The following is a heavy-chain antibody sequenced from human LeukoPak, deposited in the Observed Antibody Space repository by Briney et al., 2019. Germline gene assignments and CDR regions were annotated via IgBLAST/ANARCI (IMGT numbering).Heavy chain of an antibody. J-gene: IGHJ4*02. CDR1: GFTFRTYA. V-gene: IGHV3-64D*06. CDR3: AKGMGYSVYDYIDF. D-gene: IGHD5/OR15-5a*01. Sequence: GGSLRLSCAASGFTFRTYAMHWVRQAPGKGLEYVAGISSNGGTTYYVDYVKDTFTISRDNSKNTLYLQMSSLRPDDTALYYCAKGMGYSVYDYIDFWGQGSLVIVSS. CDR2: ISSNGGTT.